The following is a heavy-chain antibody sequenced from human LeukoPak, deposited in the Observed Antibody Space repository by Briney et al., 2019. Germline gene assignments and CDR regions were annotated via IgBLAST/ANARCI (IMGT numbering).Heavy chain of an antibody. J-gene: IGHJ4*02. V-gene: IGHV4-39*01. Sequence: SETLSLTCTVSGGSISRSIYYWGWIRQPPGKGLEWIATIYYSGSTYYNPSLKSRVTISADTSKNQFSLKLSSVTAADTAVYYCARLTSGHFDYWGQGTLVTVSS. CDR1: GGSISRSIYY. CDR2: IYYSGST. CDR3: ARLTSGHFDY. D-gene: IGHD3-10*01.